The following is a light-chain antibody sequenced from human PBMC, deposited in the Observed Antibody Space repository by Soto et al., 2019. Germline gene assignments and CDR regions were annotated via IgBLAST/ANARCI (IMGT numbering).Light chain of an antibody. Sequence: EIVLTQSPGALSVSPGERATLSCRASQSVGRNYLAWYQQKPGQAPRLLIYGASSRATGIPDRFSGSGSGTDFTFTISILEPEDFAVYYCQQYADSPLTFGGGTKVE. CDR2: GAS. J-gene: IGKJ4*01. V-gene: IGKV3-20*01. CDR3: QQYADSPLT. CDR1: QSVGRNY.